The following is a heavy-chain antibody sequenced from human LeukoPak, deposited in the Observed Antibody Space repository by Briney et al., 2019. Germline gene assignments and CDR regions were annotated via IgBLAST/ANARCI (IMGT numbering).Heavy chain of an antibody. Sequence: GGSLRLSCAASGFTFTSYSMNWVRQAPGKGLEWVSTISGGGGSAYYADSVKGRFTISRDNSKNTLYLQVNSLRAEDTAVYYCAKGGKWDVTPFDYWGQGTLVTVSS. CDR1: GFTFTSYS. J-gene: IGHJ4*02. CDR3: AKGGKWDVTPFDY. V-gene: IGHV3-23*01. CDR2: ISGGGGSA. D-gene: IGHD1-26*01.